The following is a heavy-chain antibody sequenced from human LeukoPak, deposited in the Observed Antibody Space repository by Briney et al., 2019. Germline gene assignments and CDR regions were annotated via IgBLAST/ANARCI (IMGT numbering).Heavy chain of an antibody. J-gene: IGHJ4*02. D-gene: IGHD2-15*01. V-gene: IGHV1-8*01. CDR2: MNPNSGNT. Sequence: ASVKVSCKASGYTFGSYDINWVRQATGQGLEWMGWMNPNSGNTGYTQKFQGRVTMTRDSSISTAYMELRSLRSEDTAVYYCARTLRRHCSGGSCYSPHLDYWGQGTLVTVSS. CDR1: GYTFGSYD. CDR3: ARTLRRHCSGGSCYSPHLDY.